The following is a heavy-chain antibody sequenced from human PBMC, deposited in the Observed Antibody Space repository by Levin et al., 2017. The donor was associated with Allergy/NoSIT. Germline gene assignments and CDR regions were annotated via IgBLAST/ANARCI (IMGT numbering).Heavy chain of an antibody. CDR2: INHSGST. CDR3: ARGEYVWGSYRPTVDDAFDI. CDR1: GGSFSGYY. J-gene: IGHJ3*02. D-gene: IGHD3-16*02. V-gene: IGHV4-34*01. Sequence: SETLSLTCAVYGGSFSGYYWSWIRQPPGKGLEWIGEINHSGSTNYNPSLKSRVTISVDTSKNQFSLKLSSVTAADTAVYYCARGEYVWGSYRPTVDDAFDIWGQGTMVTVSS.